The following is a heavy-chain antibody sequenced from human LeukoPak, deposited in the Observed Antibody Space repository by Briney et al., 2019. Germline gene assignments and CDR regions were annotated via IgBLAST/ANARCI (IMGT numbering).Heavy chain of an antibody. V-gene: IGHV6-1*01. J-gene: IGHJ4*02. D-gene: IGHD1-26*01. CDR3: AKDVGALFDY. Sequence: SQTLSLTCAISEDSVSSNSAAWKWIRQSPARGLEWLVRTCYRSKWYNDYAQSVKNRITITADTSKHQFSLHLNSVTPEDTAIYFCAKDVGALFDYWGQGILVTVSS. CDR2: TCYRSKWYN. CDR1: EDSVSSNSAA.